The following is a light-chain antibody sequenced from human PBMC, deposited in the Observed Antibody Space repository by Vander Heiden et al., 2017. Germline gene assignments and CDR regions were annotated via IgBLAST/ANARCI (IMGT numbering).Light chain of an antibody. CDR1: SGQSNYI. CDR3: ETWDSNTLV. CDR2: LEGSGNY. Sequence: QPVLTQSYSAFASLGSSVKLTCTLSSGQSNYIIAWHQQQPGTAPRYLMKLEGSGNYNKGSGVPDRFSCSCSGADRYLTISNLQFEDEADYYCETWDSNTLVFGGGTKVTVL. V-gene: IGLV4-60*02. J-gene: IGLJ3*02.